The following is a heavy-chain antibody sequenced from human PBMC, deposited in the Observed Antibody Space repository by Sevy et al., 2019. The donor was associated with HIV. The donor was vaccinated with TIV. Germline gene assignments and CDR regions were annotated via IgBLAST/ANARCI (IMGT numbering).Heavy chain of an antibody. J-gene: IGHJ4*02. CDR2: IRSKAYGGTT. CDR3: TRDRMWLAVDY. D-gene: IGHD6-19*01. CDR1: GFTFGDYA. V-gene: IGHV3-49*03. Sequence: GGSLRLSCTASGFTFGDYAMSWFRQAPGKGLEWVGFIRSKAYGGTTEYAASAKGRFIISRDDSKSIAYLQMNSLKTEDTAVYYCTRDRMWLAVDYWGQGTLVTVSS.